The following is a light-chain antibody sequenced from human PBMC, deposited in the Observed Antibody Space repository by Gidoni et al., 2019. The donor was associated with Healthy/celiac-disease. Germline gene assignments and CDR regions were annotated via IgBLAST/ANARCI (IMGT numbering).Light chain of an antibody. J-gene: IGLJ3*02. CDR2: LNSDGSH. CDR1: SVHSSYA. Sequence: QLVLTQSPSASASLGAPVKLTCTLSSVHSSYAIAWHQQQPEKGPRYLMKLNSDGSHSKGDGIPDRFSGSSSGAERYLTISSLQSEDEADYYCQTWGTGPWVFGGGTKLTVL. CDR3: QTWGTGPWV. V-gene: IGLV4-69*01.